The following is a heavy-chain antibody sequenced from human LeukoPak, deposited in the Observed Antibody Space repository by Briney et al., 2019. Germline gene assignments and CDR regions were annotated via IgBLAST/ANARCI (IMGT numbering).Heavy chain of an antibody. J-gene: IGHJ4*02. Sequence: SGPTLVNPTQTLTLTCTFSGFSLSTRGVGVGWIRQPPGKALEWLALIYWDDDKRYSPSLKSRLTITKDTSKNQVVLTMTNMDPVDTATYYCAHTYYGDDPHYFDYWGQGTLVTVSS. D-gene: IGHD4-17*01. CDR1: GFSLSTRGVG. V-gene: IGHV2-5*02. CDR2: IYWDDDK. CDR3: AHTYYGDDPHYFDY.